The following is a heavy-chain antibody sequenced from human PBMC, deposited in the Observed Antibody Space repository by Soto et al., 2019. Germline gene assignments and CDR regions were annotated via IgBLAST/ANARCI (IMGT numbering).Heavy chain of an antibody. CDR1: GFTFSNYV. CDR2: ISGTGGST. D-gene: IGHD3-22*01. V-gene: IGHV3-23*01. Sequence: PGGSLRLSCAASGFTFSNYVLSWVRQAPGKGLEWVSAISGTGGSTYYADSVKGRFTISRDNSKNTLYVQMNSLKTEDTGIYYCTTDSYSTMIVVRFDYWGHGTLVTVSS. CDR3: TTDSYSTMIVVRFDY. J-gene: IGHJ4*01.